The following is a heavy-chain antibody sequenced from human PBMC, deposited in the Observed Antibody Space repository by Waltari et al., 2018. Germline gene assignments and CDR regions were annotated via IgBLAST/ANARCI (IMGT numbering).Heavy chain of an antibody. V-gene: IGHV2-5*01. CDR2: IYWNDDK. CDR1: GFSLSTSGVG. J-gene: IGHJ5*02. CDR3: AHRRINIAAADSSLVNWFDP. D-gene: IGHD6-13*01. Sequence: QITLKESGPTLVKPTQTLTLTCTFSGFSLSTSGVGVGWIRQPPGKALEWLALIYWNDDKRYSPSLKSRLTITKDTSKNQVVLTMTNMDPVDTATYYCAHRRINIAAADSSLVNWFDPWGQGTLVTVSS.